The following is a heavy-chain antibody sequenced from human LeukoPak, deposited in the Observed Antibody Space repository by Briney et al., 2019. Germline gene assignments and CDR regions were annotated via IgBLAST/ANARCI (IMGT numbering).Heavy chain of an antibody. Sequence: PGGSLRLSCAASGFTFSSNYMSWVRQAPGKGLEWVSVIYSGGSTYYADSVKGRFTISRDDARNSLYLQMNSLRAEDTAVYYCARDGLAAATLHWCFDLWGRGTLVTVSS. V-gene: IGHV3-53*01. J-gene: IGHJ2*01. CDR1: GFTFSSNY. CDR2: IYSGGST. CDR3: ARDGLAAATLHWCFDL. D-gene: IGHD2-15*01.